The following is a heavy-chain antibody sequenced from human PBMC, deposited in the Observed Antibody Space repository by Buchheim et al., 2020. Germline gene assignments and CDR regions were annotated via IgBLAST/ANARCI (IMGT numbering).Heavy chain of an antibody. CDR3: ARDIGGTFYCDY. CDR1: GFTFSDYH. J-gene: IGHJ4*02. Sequence: EVRLVESGGDLVQPEGSLRLSCEVSGFTFSDYHMSWARQAPGKGLEWVANINRDGSSKHYVDSVKGRFTVSRANAKHSLYLQMNSLRVEDTAIYYCARDIGGTFYCDYWGQGAL. V-gene: IGHV3-7*01. D-gene: IGHD4-23*01. CDR2: INRDGSSK.